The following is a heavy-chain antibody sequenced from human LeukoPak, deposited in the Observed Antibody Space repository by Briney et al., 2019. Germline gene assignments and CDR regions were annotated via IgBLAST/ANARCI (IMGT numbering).Heavy chain of an antibody. D-gene: IGHD6-19*01. Sequence: GGSLRLSCAASGFTFSSYAMSWVRQAPGKGLEWVSAISGSGGSTYYADSVKGRFTISRDNSKNTLYLQMNSQRAEDTAVYYCAKERVAGTCYYYYGMDVWGQGTTVTVSS. J-gene: IGHJ6*02. CDR1: GFTFSSYA. V-gene: IGHV3-23*01. CDR2: ISGSGGST. CDR3: AKERVAGTCYYYYGMDV.